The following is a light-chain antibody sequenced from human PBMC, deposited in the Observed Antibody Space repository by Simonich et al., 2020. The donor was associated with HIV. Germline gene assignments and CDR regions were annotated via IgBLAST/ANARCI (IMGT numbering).Light chain of an antibody. CDR1: QSISSW. Sequence: DIQMTQSPSTLSASVGDRVTITCRASQSISSWLAWYQQKPGKAPKLLIYKASSLESGVPSRFSGSGSGTEFTLTISCLQSEDFATYYCQQYYSFPTFGPGTKVDIK. CDR2: KAS. CDR3: QQYYSFPT. J-gene: IGKJ3*01. V-gene: IGKV1-5*03.